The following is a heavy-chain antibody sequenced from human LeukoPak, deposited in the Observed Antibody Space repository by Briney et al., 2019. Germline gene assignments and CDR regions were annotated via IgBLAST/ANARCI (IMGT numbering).Heavy chain of an antibody. CDR3: AKDHYMTTVWYYYGMDV. Sequence: GRSLRLSCAASGFTFSSYGMHWVRQAPGKGLEWVAVISYDGSNKYYADSVKGRFTISRDNSKNTLYLQMNSLGAEDTAVYYCAKDHYMTTVWYYYGMDVWGQGTTVTVSS. J-gene: IGHJ6*02. V-gene: IGHV3-30*18. D-gene: IGHD4-11*01. CDR1: GFTFSSYG. CDR2: ISYDGSNK.